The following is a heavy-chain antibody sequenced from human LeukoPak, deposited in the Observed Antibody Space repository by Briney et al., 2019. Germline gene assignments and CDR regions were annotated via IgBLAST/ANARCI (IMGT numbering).Heavy chain of an antibody. CDR1: GYTFTSYD. J-gene: IGHJ3*01. Sequence: ASVKVSCKASGYTFTSYDINWVRQATGQGLEGMGWMNPNSGNTGYAQRFQGRVTMTRDTSISTSYMELSGLRSDDTAVYYCARGGGYYDSSGKYYIDALDLWGQGTMVTVSS. D-gene: IGHD3-22*01. CDR3: ARGGGYYDSSGKYYIDALDL. V-gene: IGHV1-8*01. CDR2: MNPNSGNT.